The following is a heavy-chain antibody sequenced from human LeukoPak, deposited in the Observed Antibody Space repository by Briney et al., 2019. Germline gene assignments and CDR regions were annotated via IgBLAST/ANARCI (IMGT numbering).Heavy chain of an antibody. J-gene: IGHJ4*02. CDR1: GFTFSNYG. CDR3: ARAAYNSSPDY. Sequence: PGRSLRLSCAASGFTFSNYGMHWVRQAPGKGLEWVAVVSDDGGNKYYADSVKGRFTISRDNSKNTLYLQMNSLRAEDTAVYYCARAAYNSSPDYWGQGTLVTVSS. CDR2: VSDDGGNK. V-gene: IGHV3-30*03. D-gene: IGHD6-6*01.